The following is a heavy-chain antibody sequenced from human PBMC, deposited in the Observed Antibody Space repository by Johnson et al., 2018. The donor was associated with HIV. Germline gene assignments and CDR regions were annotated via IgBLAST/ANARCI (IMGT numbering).Heavy chain of an antibody. Sequence: VQLVESGGGVVQPGGPLRLSCAVSGFSFSSHGMHWVRQAPGKGLEYVSAISSNGGSTYYATSVKGRFTISRDNSKNTLYLQMNSLRAEDTAVYYCARSSTVVTPHDIWGQGTMVTVSS. V-gene: IGHV3-64*01. J-gene: IGHJ3*02. CDR3: ARSSTVVTPHDI. CDR1: GFSFSSHG. CDR2: ISSNGGST. D-gene: IGHD4-23*01.